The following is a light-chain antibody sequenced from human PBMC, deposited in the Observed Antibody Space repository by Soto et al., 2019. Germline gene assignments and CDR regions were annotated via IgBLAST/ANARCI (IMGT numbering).Light chain of an antibody. CDR1: HSVSSSY. J-gene: IGKJ1*01. V-gene: IGKV3-20*01. CDR2: GAS. Sequence: DIVLTQSPATLSLSPGERATLSCRASHSVSSSYLAWYQQKPGQAPRLLIYGASSRATGIPDRFSGSGSGTDFTLTISRLEPEDFAVYYCQQYGSSPRTFGQGTKVDIK. CDR3: QQYGSSPRT.